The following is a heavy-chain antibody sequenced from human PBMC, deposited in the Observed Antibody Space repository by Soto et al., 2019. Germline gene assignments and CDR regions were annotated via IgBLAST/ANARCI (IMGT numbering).Heavy chain of an antibody. CDR2: VDSDGRGT. CDR3: GTVFEH. V-gene: IGHV3-74*01. Sequence: EVQLVESGGGSVQPGGSLRLSCVASGITFTNYWMHSVRQVPGKGLVWVARVDSDGRGTSYADFVKGRFTISRDNAKNTLYLQMNSLRVADTAMYYCGTVFEHWGQGIPVTVSS. J-gene: IGHJ4*02. CDR1: GITFTNYW.